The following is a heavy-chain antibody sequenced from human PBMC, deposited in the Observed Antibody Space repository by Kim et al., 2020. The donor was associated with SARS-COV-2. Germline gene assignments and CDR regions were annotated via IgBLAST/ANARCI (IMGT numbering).Heavy chain of an antibody. D-gene: IGHD2-2*01. CDR3: ARGRRGSDLAAQLHY. V-gene: IGHV4-34*01. Sequence: SETLSLTCAVYGGSFSGYYWSWIRQPPGKGLEWIGEINHSGSTNYNPSLKSRVTISVDTSKNQFSLKLSSVTAADTAVYYCARGRRGSDLAAQLHYWGQGTLVTVSS. CDR2: INHSGST. CDR1: GGSFSGYY. J-gene: IGHJ4*02.